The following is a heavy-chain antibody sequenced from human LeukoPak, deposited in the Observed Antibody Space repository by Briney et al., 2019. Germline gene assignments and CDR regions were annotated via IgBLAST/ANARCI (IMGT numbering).Heavy chain of an antibody. CDR1: GFTFSSYA. D-gene: IGHD6-19*01. CDR3: ARVNTPHDYSSGWYEYYYYYYGMDV. Sequence: GGSLRLSCAASGFTFSSYAMSWVRQAPGRGLEWVSAISGSGGNTYYADSVKGRFTISRDNANTSLYLQMNSLIAEDTAVYYCARVNTPHDYSSGWYEYYYYYYGMDVWGQGTTVTVSS. J-gene: IGHJ6*02. CDR2: ISGSGGNT. V-gene: IGHV3-23*01.